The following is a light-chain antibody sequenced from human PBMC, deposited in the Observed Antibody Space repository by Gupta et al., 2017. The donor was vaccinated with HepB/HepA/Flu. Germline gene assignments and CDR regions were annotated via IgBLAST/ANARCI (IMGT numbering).Light chain of an antibody. Sequence: DILMTQSPATLSLSPGETATLSCRASQFISTYLAWYQHKPGQAPKVVIYGASTSYTGIPARFSGSGIGKQLTLTINSRQSEDFAVYYCQQTHGWPLLTFGGGTKVEIK. J-gene: IGKJ4*01. CDR2: GAS. CDR1: QFISTY. CDR3: QQTHGWPLLT. V-gene: IGKV3-15*01.